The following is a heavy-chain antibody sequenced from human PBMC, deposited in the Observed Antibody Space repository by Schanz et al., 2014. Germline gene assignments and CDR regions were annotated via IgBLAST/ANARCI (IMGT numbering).Heavy chain of an antibody. J-gene: IGHJ4*02. D-gene: IGHD3-3*01. V-gene: IGHV3-11*01. CDR2: ISDSASTI. Sequence: QLQLVESGGGLVKPGGSLRLSCAASGFTFSDYFMTWIRQAPGKGLEWISYISDSASTIHYADSVKGRFIISRDNAKNSLYLQMNSLRAEDTAVYYCALGDFWSTYSFDYWGRGTLVTVSS. CDR1: GFTFSDYF. CDR3: ALGDFWSTYSFDY.